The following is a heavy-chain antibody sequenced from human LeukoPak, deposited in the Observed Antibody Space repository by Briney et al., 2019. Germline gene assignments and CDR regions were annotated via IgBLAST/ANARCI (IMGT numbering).Heavy chain of an antibody. V-gene: IGHV3-23*01. J-gene: IGHJ3*02. CDR2: ISGSVGST. CDR3: AKDGSGVVALGDAFDT. Sequence: GESLRLSCAASGFTFSNYAMSWVRQAPGKGLEWVSAISGSVGSTYYTDSVKGRFTISRDNSKNTLYLQMNSLRAEDTAIYYCAKDGSGVVALGDAFDTWGQGTMF. CDR1: GFTFSNYA. D-gene: IGHD3-22*01.